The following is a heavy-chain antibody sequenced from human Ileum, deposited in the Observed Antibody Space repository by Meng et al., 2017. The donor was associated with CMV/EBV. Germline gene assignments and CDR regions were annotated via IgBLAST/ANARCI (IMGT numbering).Heavy chain of an antibody. CDR3: AREPSGPNYFDY. V-gene: IGHV4-30-4*01. Sequence: TGSGGSISSAGYYWSWIRQPPGKGLEWIGYIFNSGNTYYNPSLKSRVTISVDTSTNQFSLKMRSVTAADTAVYYCAREPSGPNYFDYWGQGTLVTVSS. D-gene: IGHD3-10*01. CDR1: GGSISSAGYY. CDR2: IFNSGNT. J-gene: IGHJ4*02.